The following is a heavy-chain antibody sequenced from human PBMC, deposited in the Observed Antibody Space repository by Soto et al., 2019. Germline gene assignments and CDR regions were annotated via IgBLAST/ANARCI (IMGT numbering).Heavy chain of an antibody. CDR1: GFTFSSYG. CDR3: ARDQRTYYDFWSGYWTLGAFDI. J-gene: IGHJ3*02. V-gene: IGHV3-30*19. CDR2: ISYDGSNK. Sequence: GGSLRLSCAASGFTFSSYGMHWVRQAPGKGLEWVAVISYDGSNKYYADSVKGRFTISRDNSKNTLYLQMNSLRAEDTAVYYCARDQRTYYDFWSGYWTLGAFDIWGQGTMVTVSS. D-gene: IGHD3-3*01.